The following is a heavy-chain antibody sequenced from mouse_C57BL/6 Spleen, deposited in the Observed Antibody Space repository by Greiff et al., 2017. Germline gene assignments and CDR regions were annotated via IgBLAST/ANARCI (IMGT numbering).Heavy chain of an antibody. J-gene: IGHJ4*01. CDR2: IDPSDSYT. D-gene: IGHD6-5*01. V-gene: IGHV1-59*01. Sequence: QVQLQQSGAELVRPGTSVKLSCKASGYTFTSYWMHWVKQRPGQGLEWIGVIDPSDSYTNYNQKFKGKATLTVDTSSSTAYMQLSSLTSEDSAVYYCARYALEGLYYAMDYWGQGTSVTVSS. CDR3: ARYALEGLYYAMDY. CDR1: GYTFTSYW.